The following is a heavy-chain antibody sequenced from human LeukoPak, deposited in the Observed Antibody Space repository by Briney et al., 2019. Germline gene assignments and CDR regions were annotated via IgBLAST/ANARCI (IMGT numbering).Heavy chain of an antibody. CDR2: FDPEDGET. D-gene: IGHD2-2*01. V-gene: IGHV1-24*01. CDR1: GYTLTELS. CDR3: ARPHCSSTDCHPPEWFDP. J-gene: IGHJ5*02. Sequence: ASVKVSCKVSGYTLTELSMHWVRQAPGKGLEWMGGFDPEDGETIYAQKFQGRVTMTRNTSISTAYMELSSLRSEDAAVYYCARPHCSSTDCHPPEWFDPWGQGTLVTVSS.